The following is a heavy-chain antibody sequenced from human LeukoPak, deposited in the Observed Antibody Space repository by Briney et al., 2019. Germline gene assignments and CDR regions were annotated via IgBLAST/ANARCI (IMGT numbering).Heavy chain of an antibody. Sequence: PGGSLRLSCAASGFTFNTYRMNWVRQAPGKGLEWVSYISSSSNTIYYADSVKGRFTISRDNAKNSLYLQMNSLRVEDTAVYYCARGTPYYFDSSGSDYWGQGTLVTVSS. J-gene: IGHJ4*02. V-gene: IGHV3-48*04. CDR1: GFTFNTYR. CDR3: ARGTPYYFDSSGSDY. D-gene: IGHD3-22*01. CDR2: ISSSSNTI.